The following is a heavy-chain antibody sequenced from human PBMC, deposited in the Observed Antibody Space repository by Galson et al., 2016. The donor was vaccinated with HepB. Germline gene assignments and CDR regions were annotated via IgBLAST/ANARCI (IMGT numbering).Heavy chain of an antibody. CDR3: AREAPIAAPGANDC. CDR2: IWYDGSNK. J-gene: IGHJ4*02. Sequence: SLRLSCAAFGFTFNSFGMHWVLQAPGKGLEWVAVIWYDGSNKYYGDSVKGRFTISRDNSKNTLYLQMNSLRAEDTAIYYCAREAPIAAPGANDCWGQGTQVTVSS. D-gene: IGHD6-13*01. V-gene: IGHV3-33*01. CDR1: GFTFNSFG.